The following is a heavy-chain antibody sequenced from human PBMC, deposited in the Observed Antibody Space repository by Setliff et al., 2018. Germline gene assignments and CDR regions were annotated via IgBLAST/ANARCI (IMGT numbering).Heavy chain of an antibody. Sequence: GGSLRLSCAASGFTLSTYTLYWFRQAPGKGLEFVSAFSGKGGSTHYADSVKGRFTISRDTSKNTLNLQMASLRAEDTAVYFCARGLPFLDWFLAYFDYWGQGTLVTVSS. V-gene: IGHV3-64*02. D-gene: IGHD3-3*01. CDR3: ARGLPFLDWFLAYFDY. J-gene: IGHJ4*02. CDR1: GFTLSTYT. CDR2: FSGKGGST.